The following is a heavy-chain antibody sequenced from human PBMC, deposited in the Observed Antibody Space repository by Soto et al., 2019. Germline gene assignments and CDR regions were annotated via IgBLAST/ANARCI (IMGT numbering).Heavy chain of an antibody. Sequence: PGGSLRLSCAASGFTVSSNYMSWVRQAPGKGLEWVSVIYSGGSTYYADSVKGRFTISRDNSKNTLYLQMNSLRAEATAVYYCARDPASQWLVPSWGQGITVTVSS. D-gene: IGHD6-19*01. CDR2: IYSGGST. CDR1: GFTVSSNY. J-gene: IGHJ6*02. V-gene: IGHV3-53*01. CDR3: ARDPASQWLVPS.